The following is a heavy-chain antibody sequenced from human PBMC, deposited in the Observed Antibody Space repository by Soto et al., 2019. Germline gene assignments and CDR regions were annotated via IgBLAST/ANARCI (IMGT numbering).Heavy chain of an antibody. CDR3: ASLRLDTAMVDYYYYDMDV. D-gene: IGHD5-18*01. CDR1: GYTFTSYG. CDR2: ISAYNGNT. J-gene: IGHJ6*02. Sequence: ASVKVSCKASGYTFTSYGISWVRQAPGQGLEWMGWISAYNGNTNYAQKLQGRVTMTTDTSTSTAYMELRSLRSDDTAVYYCASLRLDTAMVDYYYYDMDVWCQGTTVTVSS. V-gene: IGHV1-18*04.